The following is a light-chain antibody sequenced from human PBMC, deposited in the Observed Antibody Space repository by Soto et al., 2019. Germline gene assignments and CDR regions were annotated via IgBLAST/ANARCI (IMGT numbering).Light chain of an antibody. CDR1: QNIRND. CDR2: AAS. CDR3: LYDFKFPRT. J-gene: IGKJ1*01. V-gene: IGKV1-6*01. Sequence: AIQLTQSPSSLSASVGDRVTISCRASQNIRNDLGWYQQRVGRAPRLLIYAASSLDDGVPSRFSGSGSGTDFTLTISSLQPEDSATYYCLYDFKFPRTFAQGTK.